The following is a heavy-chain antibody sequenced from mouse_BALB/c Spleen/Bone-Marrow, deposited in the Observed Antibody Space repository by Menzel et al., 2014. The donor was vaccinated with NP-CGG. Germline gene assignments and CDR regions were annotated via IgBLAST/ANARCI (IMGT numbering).Heavy chain of an antibody. V-gene: IGHV1-7*01. J-gene: IGHJ2*01. Sequence: QVQLLQPGPELAKPGASVKMSCKASGYTFTDTWIHWIKQRPGQGLEWIGYINPSTGYAEYNQNFKDKATLTVDKSSSTAYMQLSSLTSEDSAVYFFARDYWGQGTTLTVSS. CDR1: GYTFTDTW. CDR3: ARDY. CDR2: INPSTGYA.